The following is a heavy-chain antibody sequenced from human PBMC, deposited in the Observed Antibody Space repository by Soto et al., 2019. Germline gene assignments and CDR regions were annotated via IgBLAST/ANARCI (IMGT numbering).Heavy chain of an antibody. CDR2: IYYSGST. CDR3: ARLETSSGWFLDWFDP. CDR1: GGSISSYY. D-gene: IGHD6-19*01. Sequence: SETLSLTCTVSGGSISSYYWSWIRQPPGKGLEWIGYIYYSGSTNYNPSLKSRVTISVDTSKNQFSLKLSSVTAADTAVYYCARLETSSGWFLDWFDPWGQGTLVTVSS. V-gene: IGHV4-59*01. J-gene: IGHJ5*02.